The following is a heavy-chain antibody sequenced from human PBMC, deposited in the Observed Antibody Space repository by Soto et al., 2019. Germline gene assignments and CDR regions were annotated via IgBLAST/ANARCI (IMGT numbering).Heavy chain of an antibody. Sequence: GGSLRLSCAAFGFTFSSYSMNWVRQAPGKGLEWVSSISSSSSYIYYADSVKGRFTISRDNAKNSLYLQMNSLRAEDTAVYYCARDSRYFDWLSPLYYFDYWGQGTLVTVSS. CDR3: ARDSRYFDWLSPLYYFDY. V-gene: IGHV3-21*01. CDR1: GFTFSSYS. J-gene: IGHJ4*02. CDR2: ISSSSSYI. D-gene: IGHD3-9*01.